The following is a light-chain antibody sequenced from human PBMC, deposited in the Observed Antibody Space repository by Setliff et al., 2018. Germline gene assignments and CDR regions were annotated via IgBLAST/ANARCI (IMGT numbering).Light chain of an antibody. J-gene: IGLJ1*01. Sequence: SVLTQPRSVSGSPGQSVTISCTGASRDVGAYNYVSWYQQHPGKVPKLMIYDVTKRPSGVPDRFSGSKSGNTASLTVSGLQAEDEADYYCCSYTGFSYVFGSGTKGTV. V-gene: IGLV2-11*01. CDR3: CSYTGFSYV. CDR2: DVT. CDR1: SRDVGAYNY.